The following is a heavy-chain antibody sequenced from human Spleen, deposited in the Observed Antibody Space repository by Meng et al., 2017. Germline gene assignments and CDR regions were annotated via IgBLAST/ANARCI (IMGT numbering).Heavy chain of an antibody. V-gene: IGHV4-34*01. J-gene: IGHJ6*02. D-gene: IGHD3-22*01. Sequence: GSLRLSCDVYDGSFSDYYWSWSRQPPGKGLEWIGEINHSGSTNYNPSVKSRVTISMDTSKNQFSLEMRSVTAADAAVYFCARDVAVITMNGMDVWGPGTTVTVSS. CDR1: DGSFSDYY. CDR2: INHSGST. CDR3: ARDVAVITMNGMDV.